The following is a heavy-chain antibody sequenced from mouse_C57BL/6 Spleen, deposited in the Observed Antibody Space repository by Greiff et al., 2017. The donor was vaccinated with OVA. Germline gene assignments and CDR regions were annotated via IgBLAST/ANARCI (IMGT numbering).Heavy chain of an antibody. V-gene: IGHV5-12*01. Sequence: EVKLVESGGGLVQPGGSLKLSCAASGFTFSDYYMDWVRQTPEKRLEWVAYISNGGGSTYYPDTVKGRFTISRDNAKNTLYLHMSSLKSEDTAMYSCASTMDYWGQGTSVTVSS. J-gene: IGHJ4*01. CDR1: GFTFSDYY. CDR3: ASTMDY. CDR2: ISNGGGST.